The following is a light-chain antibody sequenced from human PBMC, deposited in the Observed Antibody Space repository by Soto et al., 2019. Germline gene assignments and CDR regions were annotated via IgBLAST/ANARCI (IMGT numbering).Light chain of an antibody. V-gene: IGKV3-11*01. Sequence: EIVLTQSPATLSLSPGERATLSCRASQSVSSYLAWYQQKPGQAPRLLIYDASNRATDIPARFSGSGSGTDFPFTISSLEPEDFAVYYCQQRSDWPQYTFGQGTKLEIK. CDR2: DAS. CDR1: QSVSSY. CDR3: QQRSDWPQYT. J-gene: IGKJ2*01.